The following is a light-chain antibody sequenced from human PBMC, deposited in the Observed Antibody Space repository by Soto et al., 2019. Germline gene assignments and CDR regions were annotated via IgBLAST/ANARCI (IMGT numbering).Light chain of an antibody. CDR3: LLYYGGPRV. CDR2: DTT. CDR1: TGAVTSDYY. V-gene: IGLV7-43*01. J-gene: IGLJ2*01. Sequence: QTVVTQEPSLTVSPGGTVTLTCASSTGAVTSDYYPNWFQQKPGQAPRSLIYDTTKKHSWTPARFSGSLLGGKAVLSLSGVQPEDEAEYYCLLYYGGPRVFGGGTKLTVL.